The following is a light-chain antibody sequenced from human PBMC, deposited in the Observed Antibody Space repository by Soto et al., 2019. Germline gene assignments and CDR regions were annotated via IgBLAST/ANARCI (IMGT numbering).Light chain of an antibody. CDR3: VLYMGSGIWV. CDR1: SGSVSTSFY. CDR2: TTY. J-gene: IGLJ3*02. Sequence: TVVTQEPSFSVSPGGTVTLTCGLSSGSVSTSFYPSWYQQTPGQAPRTLIYTTYTRSSGVPDRFSGSILGNKAALTITGAQADDESDYYCVLYMGSGIWVFGGGTKLTVL. V-gene: IGLV8-61*01.